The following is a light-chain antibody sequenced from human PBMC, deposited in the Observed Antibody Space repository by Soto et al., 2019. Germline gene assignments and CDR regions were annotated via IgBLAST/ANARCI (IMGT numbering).Light chain of an antibody. CDR3: SSYAGSSNV. CDR2: DVN. V-gene: IGLV2-14*03. J-gene: IGLJ1*01. Sequence: SALTQPASVSGSPGQSITISCTGTSNDVGAYDYVSWYQQHPGKAPQLIIYDVNNRPSGISTRFSGSKSGNTASLTISGLQAEDEADYYCSSYAGSSNVFGTGTKVTVL. CDR1: SNDVGAYDY.